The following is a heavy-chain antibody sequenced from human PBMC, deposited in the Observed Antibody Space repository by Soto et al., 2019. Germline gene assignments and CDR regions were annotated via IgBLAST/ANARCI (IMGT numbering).Heavy chain of an antibody. V-gene: IGHV3-73*02. J-gene: IGHJ2*01. CDR2: IRNKVNKYAT. D-gene: IGHD4-17*01. Sequence: EVQLVESGGGLVQPGGSLRLSCAASGFTFSGSAMHWVRQASGRGLEWIGRIRNKVNKYATVYAASVTGRFTISRDDSKNTAYLQMNNLNTGDTAVYYCTSLPNIDGGAGGRYLDLRGRGTLVTVSS. CDR3: TSLPNIDGGAGGRYLDL. CDR1: GFTFSGSA.